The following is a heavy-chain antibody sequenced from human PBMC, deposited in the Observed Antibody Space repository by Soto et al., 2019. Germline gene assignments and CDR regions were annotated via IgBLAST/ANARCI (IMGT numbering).Heavy chain of an antibody. Sequence: GGSLRLSCAASGFTFSSYWMSWVRQAPGKGLEWVANIKQDGSEKYYVDSVKGRFTISRDNAKNSLYLQMNSLRAEDTAVYYCARVLTRYCSSTSCYRPEGWYFDYWGQGTLATVSS. D-gene: IGHD2-2*02. CDR3: ARVLTRYCSSTSCYRPEGWYFDY. J-gene: IGHJ4*02. V-gene: IGHV3-7*03. CDR1: GFTFSSYW. CDR2: IKQDGSEK.